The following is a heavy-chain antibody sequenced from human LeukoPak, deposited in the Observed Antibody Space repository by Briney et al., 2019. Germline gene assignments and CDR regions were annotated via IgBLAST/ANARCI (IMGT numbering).Heavy chain of an antibody. CDR2: INAGNGNT. CDR1: GYTFTSYA. D-gene: IGHD6-19*01. CDR3: ARDGASITWYSSGAAGYFQH. V-gene: IGHV1-3*01. J-gene: IGHJ1*01. Sequence: ASVKVSCKASGYTFTSYAMHWVRQAPGQRLEWMGWINAGNGNTKYSQKFQGRVTITRDTSASTAYMELSSLRSEDTAVYYCARDGASITWYSSGAAGYFQHWGQGTLVTVSS.